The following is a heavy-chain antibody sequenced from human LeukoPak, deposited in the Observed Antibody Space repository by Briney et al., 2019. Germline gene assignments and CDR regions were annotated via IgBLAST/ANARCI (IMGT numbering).Heavy chain of an antibody. Sequence: SQTLSLTCTVSGASITNDDYYWSWIRQHPGKGLEWIGYIYFSGSTYYNPTLKSRASVSVDTSKSQFSLRLTSVTAADTAVYYCARRMGSSWTFDYWGQGTLVTVSS. J-gene: IGHJ4*02. CDR1: GASITNDDYY. CDR3: ARRMGSSWTFDY. V-gene: IGHV4-31*03. D-gene: IGHD6-13*01. CDR2: IYFSGST.